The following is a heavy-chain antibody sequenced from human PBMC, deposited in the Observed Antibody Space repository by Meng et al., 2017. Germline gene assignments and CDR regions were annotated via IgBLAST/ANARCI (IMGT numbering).Heavy chain of an antibody. D-gene: IGHD7-27*01. V-gene: IGHV3-43*01. Sequence: GESLKISCAASGFTFDDYTMHWVRQAPGKGLECVSLISWDGGSTYYADSVKGRFTITRDNSKNSLYLQMNSRRTEDTALYYCAAQKSRITGDDAFDIWGQGTMVTVSS. CDR1: GFTFDDYT. CDR3: AAQKSRITGDDAFDI. CDR2: ISWDGGST. J-gene: IGHJ3*02.